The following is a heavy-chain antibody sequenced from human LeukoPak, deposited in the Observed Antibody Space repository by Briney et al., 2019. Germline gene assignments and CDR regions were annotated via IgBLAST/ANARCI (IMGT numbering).Heavy chain of an antibody. J-gene: IGHJ4*02. D-gene: IGHD1-26*01. CDR2: INHSGST. CDR3: ARAAYSGSYHSDY. CDR1: GGSFSGYY. V-gene: IGHV4-34*01. Sequence: SETLSLTCAVYGGSFSGYYWSWIRQPPGKGLEWIGEINHSGSTNYNPSLKSRVTISVDTSKNQFSLKLSSVTAADTAVYYCARAAYSGSYHSDYWGQGTLVTVSS.